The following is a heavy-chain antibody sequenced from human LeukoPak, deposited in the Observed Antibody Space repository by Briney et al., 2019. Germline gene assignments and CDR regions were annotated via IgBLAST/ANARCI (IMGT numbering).Heavy chain of an antibody. J-gene: IGHJ4*02. Sequence: PGGTLRLPCAASGFTLSDYGMSWVRQAPGKGLEWVSTISGRGGGTYYADSVKGRFTISRDNSKNTLYLQMNSLRAEDTAVYYCAKDPDWRYYDSSGYYDYWGQGTLVTVSS. CDR2: ISGRGGGT. V-gene: IGHV3-23*01. CDR1: GFTLSDYG. CDR3: AKDPDWRYYDSSGYYDY. D-gene: IGHD3-22*01.